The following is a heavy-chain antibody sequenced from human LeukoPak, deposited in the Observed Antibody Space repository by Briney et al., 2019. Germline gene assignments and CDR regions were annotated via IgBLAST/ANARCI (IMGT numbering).Heavy chain of an antibody. CDR3: ARGDVYFDY. V-gene: IGHV1-18*01. Sequence: ASVKVSCKSSGYTFTSYDINWVRQAPGQGLGWMGWISAYNRNTNYAQKFQGRVTMTTDTSTSTAYMELRSLTSDDTAVYHCARGDVYFDYWGQGTLVTVSS. J-gene: IGHJ4*02. CDR2: ISAYNRNT. D-gene: IGHD5-24*01. CDR1: GYTFTSYD.